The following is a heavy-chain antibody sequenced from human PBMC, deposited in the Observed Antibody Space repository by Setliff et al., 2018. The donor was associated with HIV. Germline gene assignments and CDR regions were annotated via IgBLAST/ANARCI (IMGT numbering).Heavy chain of an antibody. CDR2: IYSGGST. CDR3: AKSLLVAGNDY. D-gene: IGHD2-8*02. CDR1: GFTVSSNY. V-gene: IGHV3-66*02. Sequence: PGGSLRLSCAAPGFTVSSNYMSWVRQAPGKGLEWVSVIYSGGSTYYADSVKGRFTISRDNSKNTLYLQMNSLRAEDTAVYYCAKSLLVAGNDYWGQGTLVTVSS. J-gene: IGHJ4*02.